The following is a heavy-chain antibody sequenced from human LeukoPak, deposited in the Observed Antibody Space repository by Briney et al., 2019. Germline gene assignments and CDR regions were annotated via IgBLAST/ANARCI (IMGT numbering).Heavy chain of an antibody. CDR1: GGTFSGYC. V-gene: IGHV4-34*01. Sequence: SETLFLTCAAYGGTFSGYCWNWIRQPPGKGLEWIGEINHSGSTNYNPSLKSRVIISGDTSKTQFSLKLSSVTAADTAVYYCARGIPGWSIGYSGNYWLHAFDIWGQGTMVTVSS. CDR3: ARGIPGWSIGYSGNYWLHAFDI. D-gene: IGHD1-26*01. CDR2: INHSGST. J-gene: IGHJ3*02.